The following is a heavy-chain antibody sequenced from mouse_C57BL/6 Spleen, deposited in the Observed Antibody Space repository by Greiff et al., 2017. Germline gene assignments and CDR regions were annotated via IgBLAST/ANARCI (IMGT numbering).Heavy chain of an antibody. V-gene: IGHV1-69*01. Sequence: QVQLQQPGAELVMPGASVKLSCKASGYTFTSYWMHWVKQRPGQGLEWIGEIDPSDSYTNSNQKFKGTSTLTVDKASSPAYMQHSSLTSEYSAVYYCARRGTTVVARHYYAMDYWGQGTSVTVSS. CDR3: ARRGTTVVARHYYAMDY. CDR2: IDPSDSYT. D-gene: IGHD1-1*01. J-gene: IGHJ4*01. CDR1: GYTFTSYW.